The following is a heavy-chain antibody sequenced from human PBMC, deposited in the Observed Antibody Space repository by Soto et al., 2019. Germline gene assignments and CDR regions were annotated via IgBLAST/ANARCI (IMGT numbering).Heavy chain of an antibody. V-gene: IGHV1-69*01. CDR1: GGTFSSYS. CDR3: ARDGGRHSGGIAY. CDR2: IIPIFGTA. D-gene: IGHD1-26*01. J-gene: IGHJ4*02. Sequence: QVQLVQSGAEVKKPGSSVKVSCKASGGTFSSYSINWVRQAPGQGSEWMGEIIPIFGTANYAQKFQGRVTITADESTSTAYMELSSLRSEDTAVYYCARDGGRHSGGIAYWGQGTLVTVSS.